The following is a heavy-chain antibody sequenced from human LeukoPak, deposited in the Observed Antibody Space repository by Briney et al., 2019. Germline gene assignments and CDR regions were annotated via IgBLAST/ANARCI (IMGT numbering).Heavy chain of an antibody. Sequence: GGSLRLSCAASGFTFSSCSMNWVRQAPGKGLEWVSSISSSSSYIYYADSVKGRFTISRDNAKNSLYLQMNSLRAEDTAVCYCARDMDVDIVATSTLDYWGQGTLVTVSS. CDR2: ISSSSSYI. CDR3: ARDMDVDIVATSTLDY. V-gene: IGHV3-21*01. J-gene: IGHJ4*02. D-gene: IGHD5-12*01. CDR1: GFTFSSCS.